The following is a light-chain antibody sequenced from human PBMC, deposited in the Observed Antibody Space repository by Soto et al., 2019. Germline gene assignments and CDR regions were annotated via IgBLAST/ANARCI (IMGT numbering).Light chain of an antibody. CDR1: QSVGRF. CDR3: QQSFTTPLT. CDR2: VAS. Sequence: DIQMTQSPSSLSASVGARVTITCRASQSVGRFLNWYQQKPGKAPTVLINVASTLRSGVPSRFSGSGSVTDFKLTINSLQPEDFATYFCQQSFTTPLTFGGGTKVEIK. V-gene: IGKV1-39*01. J-gene: IGKJ4*01.